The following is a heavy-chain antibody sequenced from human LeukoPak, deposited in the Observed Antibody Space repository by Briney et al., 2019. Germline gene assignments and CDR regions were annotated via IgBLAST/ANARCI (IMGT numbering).Heavy chain of an antibody. V-gene: IGHV3-48*03. J-gene: IGHJ4*02. Sequence: PGGSLRLSCAASGFTFSSYEMNWVRQAPGKGLEWVSYISSSGSTIYYAGSVKGRFTVSRDNAKNSLYLQMNSLRAEDTAVYYCASEWDTAIDYWGQGTLVTVSS. CDR2: ISSSGSTI. CDR3: ASEWDTAIDY. D-gene: IGHD5-18*01. CDR1: GFTFSSYE.